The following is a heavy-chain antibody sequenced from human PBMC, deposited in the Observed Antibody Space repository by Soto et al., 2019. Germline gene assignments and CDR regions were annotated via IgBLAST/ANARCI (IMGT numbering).Heavy chain of an antibody. CDR3: ASSYSSGWYRGDYYYGMDV. D-gene: IGHD6-19*01. J-gene: IGHJ6*02. CDR1: GGSISSSSYY. CDR2: IYYSGST. Sequence: PSETLSLTCTVAGGSISSSSYYWGWIRQPPGKGLEWIGSIYYSGSTYYNPSLKSRVTISVDTSKNQFSLKLSSVTAADTAVYYCASSYSSGWYRGDYYYGMDVWGQGTTVTVS. V-gene: IGHV4-39*01.